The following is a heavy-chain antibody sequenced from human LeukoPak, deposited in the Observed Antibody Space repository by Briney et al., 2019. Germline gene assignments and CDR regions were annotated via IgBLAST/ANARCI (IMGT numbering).Heavy chain of an antibody. CDR1: GGSISSGGYY. CDR3: AREASTRDFDY. CDR2: IYHSGST. V-gene: IGHV4-30-2*01. D-gene: IGHD2-2*01. Sequence: SETLSLTCTVSGGSISSGGYYWSWIRQPPGKGLEWIGYIYHSGSTYYNPSLKSRVTISVDRSKNQFSLKLSSVTAADTAVYYCAREASTRDFDYWGQGTLVTVSS. J-gene: IGHJ4*02.